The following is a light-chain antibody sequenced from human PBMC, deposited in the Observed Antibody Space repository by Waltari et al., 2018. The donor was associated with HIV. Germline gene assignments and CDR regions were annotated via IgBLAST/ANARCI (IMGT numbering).Light chain of an antibody. J-gene: IGLJ3*02. CDR2: NND. Sequence: QSLLPQPPSASGTPGQRVTISCSGSYSTIGRNTVNCHQQLPGSAPSALVYNNDQRPSGVPDRFSGSKSGTSASLAISGLQSEDQGDYYCASWDDKLDGWVFGGGTRLTVL. CDR1: YSTIGRNT. V-gene: IGLV1-44*01. CDR3: ASWDDKLDGWV.